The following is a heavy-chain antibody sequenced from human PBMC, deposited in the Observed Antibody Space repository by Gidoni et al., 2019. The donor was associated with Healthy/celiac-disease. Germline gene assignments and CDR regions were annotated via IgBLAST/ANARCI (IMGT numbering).Heavy chain of an antibody. CDR3: ARQGDSSGSHGYFDY. CDR2: IYPGDSDT. J-gene: IGHJ4*02. Sequence: VQLVQSGAEVKKPGASLKISCTGSGYSFTSYWIGWVRQMPGKGLEWMGIIYPGDSDTRYSPSFQGQVTISADKSISTAYLQWSSLKASDTAMYYCARQGDSSGSHGYFDYWGQGTLVTVSS. V-gene: IGHV5-51*01. D-gene: IGHD6-19*01. CDR1: GYSFTSYW.